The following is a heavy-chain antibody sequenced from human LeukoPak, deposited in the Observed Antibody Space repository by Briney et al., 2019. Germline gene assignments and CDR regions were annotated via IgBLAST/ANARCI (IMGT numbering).Heavy chain of an antibody. CDR3: ARAYGQETYYYYYYYMDV. V-gene: IGHV4-61*02. J-gene: IGHJ6*03. CDR1: GDSMNSSFYY. Sequence: SETLSLTCSVSGDSMNSSFYYWNWIRAPAGKGLDWIGCVSPTGRVNYNPSLKSRVTISVDTSKSQFSLRLSSVTAADTAVYYCARAYGQETYYYYYYYMDVWGKGTTVTVSS. D-gene: IGHD2-21*01. CDR2: VSPTGRV.